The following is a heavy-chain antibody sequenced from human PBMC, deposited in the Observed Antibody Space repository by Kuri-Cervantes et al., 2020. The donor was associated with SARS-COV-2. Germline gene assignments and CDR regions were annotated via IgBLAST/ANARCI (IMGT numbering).Heavy chain of an antibody. J-gene: IGHJ4*02. CDR2: ISNDGKNK. CDR3: AKDRAGVHDF. D-gene: IGHD2-21*01. V-gene: IGHV3-30*18. CDR1: GFNFSRTD. Sequence: GESLKISCAASGFNFSRTDMHWVRQAPGKGLEWVAVISNDGKNKKCIGSGKGRFTISRDNSQNTLYLRMTSLRSEDTAMYYCAKDRAGVHDFWGQGTLVTVSS.